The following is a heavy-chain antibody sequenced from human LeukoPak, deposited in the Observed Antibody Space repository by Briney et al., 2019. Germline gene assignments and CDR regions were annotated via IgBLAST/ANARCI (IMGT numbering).Heavy chain of an antibody. J-gene: IGHJ4*02. CDR3: AKDYESTIFGVGLNY. Sequence: GGSLRLSCAASGFTFSSYGMHWVRQAPGKGLEWVAVIHFDGSNNYYADSVKGRFTISRDNSKNTLYLQMNSLRAEDTAVYYCAKDYESTIFGVGLNYWGQGTLVTVSS. CDR1: GFTFSSYG. D-gene: IGHD3-3*01. CDR2: IHFDGSNN. V-gene: IGHV3-30*02.